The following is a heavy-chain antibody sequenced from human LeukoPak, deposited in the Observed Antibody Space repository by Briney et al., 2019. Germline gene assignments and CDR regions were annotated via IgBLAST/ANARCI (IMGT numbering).Heavy chain of an antibody. Sequence: ASVKVSCKASGYTFTGYGISWVRQAPGQGLEWMGWISAYNGNTNYAQKLQGRVTMTTDTSTSTAYMELRSLRSEDTAIYYCARIRDGYNDAYDIWGQGTVVTVPS. V-gene: IGHV1-18*01. CDR2: ISAYNGNT. D-gene: IGHD5-24*01. CDR3: ARIRDGYNDAYDI. CDR1: GYTFTGYG. J-gene: IGHJ3*02.